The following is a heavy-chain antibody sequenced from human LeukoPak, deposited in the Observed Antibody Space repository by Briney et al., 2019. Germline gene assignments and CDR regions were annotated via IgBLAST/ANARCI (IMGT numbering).Heavy chain of an antibody. CDR2: VNLQGST. Sequence: SETLSLTCGVSGGSISNTNWWTWVRQPPGKGLEWIGEVNLQGSTNYNPSLKSRVAISVDKSENHISLKLTSVTAADTAVYYCAKDPSGYGDTHNWFDPWGQGTLVTVSS. CDR1: GGSISNTNW. D-gene: IGHD4-17*01. V-gene: IGHV4-4*02. J-gene: IGHJ5*02. CDR3: AKDPSGYGDTHNWFDP.